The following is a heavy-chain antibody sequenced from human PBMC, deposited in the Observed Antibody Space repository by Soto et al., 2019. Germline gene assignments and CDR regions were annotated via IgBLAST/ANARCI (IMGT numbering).Heavy chain of an antibody. D-gene: IGHD2-15*01. CDR3: AKDLVGSNADYYDY. V-gene: IGHV3-23*01. J-gene: IGHJ4*02. CDR2: ISTTGDST. Sequence: GGSLRLSCAASGFTFSSYAMSWVRQAPGKGMEWVAAISTTGDSTHYADSVKGRFTISRENSKNTLYLQMNSLRAEDAAVYYCAKDLVGSNADYYDYWGQGTRVTVSS. CDR1: GFTFSSYA.